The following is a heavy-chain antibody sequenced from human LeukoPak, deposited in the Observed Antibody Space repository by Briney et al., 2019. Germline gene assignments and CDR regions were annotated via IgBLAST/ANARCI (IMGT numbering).Heavy chain of an antibody. CDR3: ARGRYYDSSGYYYSFAEYFQH. CDR1: GGSISSYY. J-gene: IGHJ1*01. Sequence: SETLSLTCTVSGGSISSYYWSWIRQPPGKGLEWIGYIYYSGSTNYNPSLKSRVTISVDTSKNQFSLKLSSVTAADTAVYYCARGRYYDSSGYYYSFAEYFQHWGQGTLVTVSS. V-gene: IGHV4-59*01. D-gene: IGHD3-22*01. CDR2: IYYSGST.